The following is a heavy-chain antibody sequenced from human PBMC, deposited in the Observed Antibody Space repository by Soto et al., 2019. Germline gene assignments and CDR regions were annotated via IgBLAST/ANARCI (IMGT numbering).Heavy chain of an antibody. CDR3: ARSYSSSWLYGMDV. J-gene: IGHJ6*02. CDR2: MNPNSGNT. Sequence: QVQLVQSGAEVKKPGASVKVSCKASGYTFTNYDINWVRQATGQGLEWMGWMNPNSGNTGYAQKFQGRVTMTRDTSISTAYMEVSSLRSEDTAVYYCARSYSSSWLYGMDVWGQGTTVTVSS. V-gene: IGHV1-8*01. D-gene: IGHD6-13*01. CDR1: GYTFTNYD.